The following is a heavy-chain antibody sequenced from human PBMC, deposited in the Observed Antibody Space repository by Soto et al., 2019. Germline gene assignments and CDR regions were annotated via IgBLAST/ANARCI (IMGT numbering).Heavy chain of an antibody. Sequence: GGSLRLSCAASGFTFSSYGMHWVRQAPGKGLEWVAVIWYDGSNKYYADSVKGRFTISRDNSKNTLYLQMNSLRAEDTAVYYCARATYYDILSDPPNWFDPWGQGTLVTVSS. V-gene: IGHV3-33*01. D-gene: IGHD3-9*01. CDR2: IWYDGSNK. J-gene: IGHJ5*02. CDR3: ARATYYDILSDPPNWFDP. CDR1: GFTFSSYG.